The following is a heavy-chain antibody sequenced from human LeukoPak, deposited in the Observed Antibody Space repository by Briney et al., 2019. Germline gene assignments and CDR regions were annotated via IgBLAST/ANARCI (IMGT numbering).Heavy chain of an antibody. D-gene: IGHD3-10*01. CDR3: ARDLFGGPEYYYYYYMDV. CDR2: IIPIFGTA. Sequence: SVKVSCKASGGTFSSYAISWVRQAPGQGLEWMGRIIPIFGTANYAQKFQGRVTITTDESTSTAYMELSSLRSEDTAVYYCARDLFGGPEYYYYYYMDVWGKGTTVTVSS. CDR1: GGTFSSYA. V-gene: IGHV1-69*05. J-gene: IGHJ6*03.